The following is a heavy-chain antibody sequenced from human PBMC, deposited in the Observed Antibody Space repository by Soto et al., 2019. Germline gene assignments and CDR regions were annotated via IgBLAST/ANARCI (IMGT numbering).Heavy chain of an antibody. J-gene: IGHJ4*02. D-gene: IGHD2-15*01. CDR1: GFTFSTYA. CDR3: AKGGGSCCFDC. CDR2: ISGSGGNST. V-gene: IGHV3-23*01. Sequence: EVQLLESGGGLVQPGGSLRLSCAASGFTFSTYAMNWVRQAPGKGLEWVSAISGSGGNSTFYGDSVKGRFTISRDNSKNTWYLQMNSLGAGDTAVYYCAKGGGSCCFDCWGQGTLVTVSS.